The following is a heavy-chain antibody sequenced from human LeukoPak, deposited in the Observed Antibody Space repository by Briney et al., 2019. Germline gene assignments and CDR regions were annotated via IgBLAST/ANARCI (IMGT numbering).Heavy chain of an antibody. CDR2: ISYDAKYK. CDR1: GFTFSAYG. Sequence: GRSLRLSCAASGFTFSAYGMHWVRQAPGKGLEWVAVISYDAKYKYYADSLKGRVTISRDNSNNTLYLQMNSLGSEDTAVYYCARGRVVPATRLDYWGRGTLVTVSS. V-gene: IGHV3-30*19. D-gene: IGHD2-15*01. CDR3: ARGRVVPATRLDY. J-gene: IGHJ4*02.